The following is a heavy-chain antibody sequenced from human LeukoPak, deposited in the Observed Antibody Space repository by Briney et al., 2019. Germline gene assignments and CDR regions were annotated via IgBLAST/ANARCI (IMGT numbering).Heavy chain of an antibody. CDR3: ARDQYDSVWGSYRPYFDY. V-gene: IGHV1-18*04. D-gene: IGHD3-16*02. J-gene: IGHJ4*02. Sequence: ASVKASCKASGYTFTSHGISWVRQAPGQGLEWMGSISPYTGNTKYAERFQDRVIMTTDTSTRTAYMELRSLRSDDTAVFYCARDQYDSVWGSYRPYFDYWGQGTLVTVSS. CDR1: GYTFTSHG. CDR2: ISPYTGNT.